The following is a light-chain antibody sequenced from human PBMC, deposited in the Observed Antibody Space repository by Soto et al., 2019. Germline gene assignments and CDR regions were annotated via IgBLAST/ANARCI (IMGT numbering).Light chain of an antibody. J-gene: IGKJ1*01. CDR2: DAS. CDR3: QQYNSYSQT. CDR1: QSISSW. V-gene: IGKV1-5*01. Sequence: DVHMSRCPSTLSASVGDRVTITCRASQSISSWLAWYQQKPGKAPKLLIYDASSLESGVPSRFSGSGSGTEFTLTISSLQPDDFATYYCQQYNSYSQTFGQGTKVDIK.